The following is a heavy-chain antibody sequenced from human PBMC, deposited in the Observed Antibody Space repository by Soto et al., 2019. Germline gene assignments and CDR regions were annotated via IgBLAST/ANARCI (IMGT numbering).Heavy chain of an antibody. CDR3: ARHGRSDYYGSGGDNWFDP. D-gene: IGHD3-10*01. CDR2: IYYSGST. Sequence: QLQLQESGPGLVKPSETLSLTCTVSGGSISSSSYYWGWIRQPPGKGLEWIGSIYYSGSTYYNPSLKSRVTISVDTSKNQFSLKLSSVTAADTAVYYCARHGRSDYYGSGGDNWFDPWGQGTLVTVSS. J-gene: IGHJ5*02. V-gene: IGHV4-39*01. CDR1: GGSISSSSYY.